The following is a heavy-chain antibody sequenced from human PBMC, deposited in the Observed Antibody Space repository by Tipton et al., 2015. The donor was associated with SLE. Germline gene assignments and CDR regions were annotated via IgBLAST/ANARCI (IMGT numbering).Heavy chain of an antibody. CDR3: ARGVMTNYYDSSGYYWFDP. D-gene: IGHD3-22*01. J-gene: IGHJ5*02. Sequence: GLVKPSETLSLTCAVYGGSFSGYYWSWIRQPPGKGLEWIGYIYHSGSTYYNPSLKSRVTISVDRSKNQFSLKLSSVTAADTAVYYCARGVMTNYYDSSGYYWFDPWGQGTLVTVSS. CDR2: IYHSGST. V-gene: IGHV4-34*01. CDR1: GGSFSGYY.